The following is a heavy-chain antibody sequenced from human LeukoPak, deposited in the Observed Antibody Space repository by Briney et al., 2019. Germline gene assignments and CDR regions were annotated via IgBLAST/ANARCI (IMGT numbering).Heavy chain of an antibody. CDR1: GFTVSSNY. V-gene: IGHV3-53*01. D-gene: IGHD6-13*01. J-gene: IGHJ1*01. CDR2: IYSGGST. Sequence: GGSLRLSCAASGFTVSSNYMSWVRQAPGKGLEWVSVIYSGGSTYYADSVKGRFTISRDNSKNTLYLQMNSLRAEDTAVYYCAVEESSSWLYGSFQHWGQGTLVTVSS. CDR3: AVEESSSWLYGSFQH.